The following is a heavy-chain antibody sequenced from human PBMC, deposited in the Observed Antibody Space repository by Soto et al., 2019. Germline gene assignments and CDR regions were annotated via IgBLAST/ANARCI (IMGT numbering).Heavy chain of an antibody. V-gene: IGHV1-69*13. CDR2: IIPIFGTA. Sequence: GASVKVSCKASAGTFSSYAISWVRQAPGQGLEWMGGIIPIFGTANYAQKFQGRVTITADESTSTAYMELSSLRSEDTAVYYCARERDDSSGYPDAFDIWGQGTMVTVSS. CDR3: ARERDDSSGYPDAFDI. D-gene: IGHD3-22*01. CDR1: AGTFSSYA. J-gene: IGHJ3*02.